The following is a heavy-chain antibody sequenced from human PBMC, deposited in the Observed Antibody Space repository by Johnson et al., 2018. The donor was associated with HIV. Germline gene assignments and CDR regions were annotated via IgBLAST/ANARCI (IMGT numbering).Heavy chain of an antibody. CDR2: ISSNGGKT. D-gene: IGHD2-15*01. Sequence: EQLVESGGGVVQPGRSLRLSCAASGFTFSSHPMHWVRQAPGKGLEYVSAISSNGGKTYYAKSVQGRFTISRDNSKNTVYLQMGSLRAEDTAVYYCARIKRSLLWYDAFDIWGRGTKVTVSS. J-gene: IGHJ3*02. CDR3: ARIKRSLLWYDAFDI. CDR1: GFTFSSHP. V-gene: IGHV3-64*01.